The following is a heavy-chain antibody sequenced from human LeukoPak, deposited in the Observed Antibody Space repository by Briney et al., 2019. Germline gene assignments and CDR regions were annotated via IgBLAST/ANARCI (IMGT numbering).Heavy chain of an antibody. Sequence: ASVKVSCKASGYTFTSYGISWARQAPGQGLEWMGWISAYNGNTNYAQKLQGRVTMTTDTSTSTAYMELRSLRSDDTAVYYCARGQDDYVWGSFTVDAFDIWGQGTMVTVSS. CDR3: ARGQDDYVWGSFTVDAFDI. V-gene: IGHV1-18*01. D-gene: IGHD3-16*01. CDR1: GYTFTSYG. J-gene: IGHJ3*02. CDR2: ISAYNGNT.